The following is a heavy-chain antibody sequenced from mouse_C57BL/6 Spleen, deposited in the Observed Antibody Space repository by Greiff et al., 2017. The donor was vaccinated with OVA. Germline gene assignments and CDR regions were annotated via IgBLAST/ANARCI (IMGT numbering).Heavy chain of an antibody. V-gene: IGHV5-6*02. Sequence: EVMLVESGGDLVKPGGSLKLSCAASGFTFSSYGMSWVRQTPDKRLEWVATISSGGRYTYYPDSVKGRFTISRDNAKNTLYLQMSSLKSEDTAMYYCARLPPNYYGSSFYWYFDVWGTGTTVTVSS. CDR1: GFTFSSYG. CDR2: ISSGGRYT. J-gene: IGHJ1*03. CDR3: ARLPPNYYGSSFYWYFDV. D-gene: IGHD1-1*01.